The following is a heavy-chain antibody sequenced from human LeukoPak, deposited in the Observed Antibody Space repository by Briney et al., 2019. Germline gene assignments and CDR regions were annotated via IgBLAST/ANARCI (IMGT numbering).Heavy chain of an antibody. CDR3: AKVSYGSGNWFDP. Sequence: GSLRLSCAASGFTVSSNYMSWVRQPPGKGLEWIGEIYHSGSTTYNPSLKSRVTISVDKSENQFSLRLNSVTAADTAVYYCAKVSYGSGNWFDPWGQGTLVTVSS. CDR2: IYHSGST. CDR1: GFTVSSNY. D-gene: IGHD3-10*01. V-gene: IGHV4-4*02. J-gene: IGHJ5*02.